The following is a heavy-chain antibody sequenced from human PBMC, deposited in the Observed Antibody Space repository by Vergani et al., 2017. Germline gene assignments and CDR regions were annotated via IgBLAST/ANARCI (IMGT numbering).Heavy chain of an antibody. J-gene: IGHJ2*01. Sequence: EVQLVESGGVVVQPGGSLRLSCAASGFTFDDYAMHWVRQAPGKGLEWVSPISWDGGSTYYADSVKGRFTISIDNSKNSLYLQMSSLRAEDTALYYCAKDGITAAGTDWYFDLWGRGTLVTVSS. CDR2: ISWDGGST. CDR3: AKDGITAAGTDWYFDL. D-gene: IGHD6-13*01. V-gene: IGHV3-43D*03. CDR1: GFTFDDYA.